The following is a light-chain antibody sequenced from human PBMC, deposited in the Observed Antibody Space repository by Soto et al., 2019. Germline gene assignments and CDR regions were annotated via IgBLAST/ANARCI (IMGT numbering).Light chain of an antibody. Sequence: EIVLTQSPGTLSLSPGERATLSCRASQSVSSYLAWYQQKPGQAPRLLIYDASNRATGIPARFSGSGSGTEFTLTISSLQSEDFAVYYCQQYNNWPRITFGQGTRLEI. CDR1: QSVSSY. J-gene: IGKJ5*01. CDR3: QQYNNWPRIT. CDR2: DAS. V-gene: IGKV3D-15*01.